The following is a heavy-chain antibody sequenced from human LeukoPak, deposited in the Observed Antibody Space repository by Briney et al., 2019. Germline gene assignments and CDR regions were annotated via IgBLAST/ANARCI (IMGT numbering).Heavy chain of an antibody. D-gene: IGHD3-16*02. J-gene: IGHJ4*02. CDR2: INPNSGGT. CDR1: GYTFTGYY. CDR3: ARGLRLGELSFLDFDY. Sequence: ASVKVSCKASGYTFTGYYMHWVRQAPGQGLEWMGCINPNSGGTNYAQKFQGRVTMTRDTSISTAYMELSRLRSDDTAVYYCARGLRLGELSFLDFDYWGQGTLVTVSS. V-gene: IGHV1-2*02.